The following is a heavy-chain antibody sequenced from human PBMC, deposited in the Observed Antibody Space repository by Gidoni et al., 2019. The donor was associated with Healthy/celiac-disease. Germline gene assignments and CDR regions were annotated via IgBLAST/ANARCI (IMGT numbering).Heavy chain of an antibody. Sequence: QVQLVQSGAEVKKPGASVKVSCKASGYTFTGYYMHWVRQAPGQGLEWMGWINPNSGGTNYAQKFQGRVTMTRDTSISTAYMELSRLRSDDTAVYYCARDPLYDFWSGDLFDYWGQGTLVTVSS. V-gene: IGHV1-2*02. CDR2: INPNSGGT. J-gene: IGHJ4*02. CDR1: GYTFTGYY. CDR3: ARDPLYDFWSGDLFDY. D-gene: IGHD3-3*01.